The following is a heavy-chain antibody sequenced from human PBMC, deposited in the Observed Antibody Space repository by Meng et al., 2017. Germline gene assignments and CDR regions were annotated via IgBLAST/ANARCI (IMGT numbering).Heavy chain of an antibody. V-gene: IGHV4-34*01. CDR2: INHSGST. Sequence: VQLQQWGAGLLKPSETLSLTCAVYGGSFSGYYWSWIRQPPGKGLEWIGEINHSGSTNYNPSLKSRVTISVDTSKNQFSLKLSSVTAADMAVYYCARVGKVVTAPLTYWGQGTLVTVSS. D-gene: IGHD2-21*02. CDR1: GGSFSGYY. J-gene: IGHJ4*02. CDR3: ARVGKVVTAPLTY.